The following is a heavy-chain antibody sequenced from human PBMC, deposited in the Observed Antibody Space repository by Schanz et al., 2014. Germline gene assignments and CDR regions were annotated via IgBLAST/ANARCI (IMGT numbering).Heavy chain of an antibody. D-gene: IGHD1-26*01. CDR3: ARDHTTESYYSAGPPIDY. J-gene: IGHJ4*02. Sequence: VQLVESGGGVVQPGRSLRLSCAASGFTFSTHAMHWVRQAPGKGLEWVALVSSDGNNDYYTDSVKGRFTISRDNSKNTVHLQMNSLRAEDTAVYYCARDHTTESYYSAGPPIDYWGQGILVTVSS. CDR1: GFTFSTHA. V-gene: IGHV3-30*03. CDR2: VSSDGNND.